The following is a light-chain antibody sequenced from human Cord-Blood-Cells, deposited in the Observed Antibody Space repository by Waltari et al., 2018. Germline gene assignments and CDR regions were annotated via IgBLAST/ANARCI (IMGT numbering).Light chain of an antibody. CDR1: RIHVRGYNY. V-gene: IGLV2-14*01. CDR3: SSYTSSSTRV. J-gene: IGLJ1*01. CDR2: DVS. Sequence: QSALTQPASVSGSPGPSIPISCTGTRIHVRGYNYVSWYQQHPGKAPKLMIYDVSNRPSGVSNRFSGSKSGNTASLTISGLQAEDEADYYCSSYTSSSTRVFGTGTKVTVL.